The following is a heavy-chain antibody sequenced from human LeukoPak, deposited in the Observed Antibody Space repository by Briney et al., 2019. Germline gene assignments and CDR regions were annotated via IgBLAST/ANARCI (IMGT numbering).Heavy chain of an antibody. CDR2: ISDSGGRT. CDR3: AKRGVVIRVILVGLHKEAYYFDS. D-gene: IGHD3-22*01. CDR1: GITLSNYG. V-gene: IGHV3-23*01. J-gene: IGHJ4*02. Sequence: GGSLRLSCAVSGITLSNYGMTWVRQAPGKGLEWVAGISDSGGRTNYADSVKGRFTISRDNPKNTLYLQMNSLRAEDTAVYFCAKRGVVIRVILVGLHKEAYYFDSWGQGALVTVSS.